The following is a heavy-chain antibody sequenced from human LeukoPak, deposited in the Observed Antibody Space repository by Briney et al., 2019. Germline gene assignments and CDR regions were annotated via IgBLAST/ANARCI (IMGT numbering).Heavy chain of an antibody. D-gene: IGHD3-22*01. CDR1: GFTFSSYA. CDR3: AKGYYYDSSGVDY. J-gene: IGHJ4*02. V-gene: IGHV3-23*01. Sequence: GGSLRLSCAASGFTFSSYAMSWVRQAPGKGLEWVSAISGSGGSTYYADSVKGRFTISRDNSKNTQYLQMNSLRAEDTAVYFCAKGYYYDSSGVDYWGQGTLVTVSS. CDR2: ISGSGGST.